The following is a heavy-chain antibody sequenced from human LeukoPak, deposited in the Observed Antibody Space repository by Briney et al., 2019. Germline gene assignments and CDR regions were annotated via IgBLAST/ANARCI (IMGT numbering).Heavy chain of an antibody. V-gene: IGHV3-33*01. CDR2: IWYDGSNN. Sequence: PWGSLRLSSAASGFTFCTYGMHWVGPAPGKGLEWVAVIWYDGSNNYYTDSVKGRFTISKPTSKNTLYLHMNRLKAEATAVYYSARAHRAPGQLLATTFDYWGQGTLVTVSS. J-gene: IGHJ4*02. CDR1: GFTFCTYG. D-gene: IGHD6-19*01. CDR3: ARAHRAPGQLLATTFDY.